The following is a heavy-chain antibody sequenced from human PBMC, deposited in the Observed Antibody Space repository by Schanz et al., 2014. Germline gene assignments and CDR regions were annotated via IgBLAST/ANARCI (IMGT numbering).Heavy chain of an antibody. V-gene: IGHV3-48*02. CDR3: ARGGATRFDY. Sequence: VQLVESGGGVVQPGRSLRLSCAASGFTVRSYAMHWVRQAPGKGLEWVSYISSSSSTIYYADSVKGRFTISRDNAKNSLYLQMNSLRDEDTAVYYCARGGATRFDYWGQGTLVTVSS. D-gene: IGHD1-26*01. CDR1: GFTVRSYA. CDR2: ISSSSSTI. J-gene: IGHJ4*02.